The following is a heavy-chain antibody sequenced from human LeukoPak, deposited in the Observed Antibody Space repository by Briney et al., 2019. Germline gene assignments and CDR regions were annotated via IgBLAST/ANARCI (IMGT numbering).Heavy chain of an antibody. CDR2: INPNSGGT. Sequence: PSVKVSFKASGYTFTGYYMHWVRQAPGQGLEWMGWINPNSGGTNYAQKFQGRVTMTRDTSISTAYMELSRLRSDDTAVYYCARDLPIGGYSYGLPDYWGQGTLVTVSS. D-gene: IGHD5-18*01. J-gene: IGHJ4*02. CDR3: ARDLPIGGYSYGLPDY. CDR1: GYTFTGYY. V-gene: IGHV1-2*02.